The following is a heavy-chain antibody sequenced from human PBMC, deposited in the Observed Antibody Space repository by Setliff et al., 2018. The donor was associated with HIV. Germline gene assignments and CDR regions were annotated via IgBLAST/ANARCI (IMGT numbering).Heavy chain of an antibody. V-gene: IGHV4-61*02. D-gene: IGHD4-17*01. CDR2: IYTSGST. J-gene: IGHJ2*01. CDR1: GGSISSGSYY. Sequence: TLSLTCTVSGGSISSGSYYWSWIRQPAGKGLEWIGRIYTSGSTNYNPSLKSRVTISLDTSKNQFSLKLSSVTAADTAVYYCARDFRDYGGNYWYFDLWG. CDR3: ARDFRDYGGNYWYFDL.